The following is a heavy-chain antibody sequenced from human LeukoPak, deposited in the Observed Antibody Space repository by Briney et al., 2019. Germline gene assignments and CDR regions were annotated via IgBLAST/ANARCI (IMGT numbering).Heavy chain of an antibody. CDR3: AKDGYSSGWFVVY. J-gene: IGHJ4*02. V-gene: IGHV3-23*01. Sequence: GGSLRLSCTASGFTFSSYAMSWVRQAPGKGLEWVSAISGSGGSTYYADSVKSRFTISRDNSKNTLFLQMCSLRAEDTAVYYCAKDGYSSGWFVVYWGRGTLVTVSS. CDR1: GFTFSSYA. D-gene: IGHD6-19*01. CDR2: ISGSGGST.